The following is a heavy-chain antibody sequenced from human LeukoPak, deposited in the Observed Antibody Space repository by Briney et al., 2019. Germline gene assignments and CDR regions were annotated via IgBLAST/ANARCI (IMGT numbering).Heavy chain of an antibody. CDR2: INIDGSST. CDR3: ARDLLGNSGSYLRHPNGPPLDY. V-gene: IGHV3-74*01. Sequence: PGGSLRLSCAASGFTYSRYWMQWVRQAPGKELVWVSRINIDGSSTSYADSVKGRFTISRHNAKNTLYLQMNSLRAEDTAVYYCARDLLGNSGSYLRHPNGPPLDYWGQGTLVTVSS. CDR1: GFTYSRYW. D-gene: IGHD1-26*01. J-gene: IGHJ4*02.